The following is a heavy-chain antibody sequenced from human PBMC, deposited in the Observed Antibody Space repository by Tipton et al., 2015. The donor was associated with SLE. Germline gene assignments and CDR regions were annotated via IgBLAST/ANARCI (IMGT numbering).Heavy chain of an antibody. V-gene: IGHV4-59*11. CDR3: ARDLGSDFWSGFGVFDP. J-gene: IGHJ5*02. Sequence: TLSLTCTVSGGSISSHYWSWIRQAPGKELEWIGYIYYNEISNYNPSLKSRVTMSVDTSKNQFSLKLSSVTAADTATYYCARDLGSDFWSGFGVFDPWGQGTLVTVSS. D-gene: IGHD3-3*01. CDR1: GGSISSHY. CDR2: IYYNEIS.